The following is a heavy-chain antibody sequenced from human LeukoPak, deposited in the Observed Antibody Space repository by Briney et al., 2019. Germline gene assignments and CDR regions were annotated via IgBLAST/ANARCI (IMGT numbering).Heavy chain of an antibody. J-gene: IGHJ4*02. CDR3: AREATIVVRCSDY. CDR1: GFTFSSYA. Sequence: GGALRLSCAGSGFTFSSYAMHWVRDAPGKGVAYLSDIRCNGASTSYPNSVKGRFTISRDNSKNTLYLPMASLRAEDMAVYYCAREATIVVRCSDYWGQGTLVTVTS. CDR2: IRCNGAST. V-gene: IGHV3-64*01. D-gene: IGHD3-22*01.